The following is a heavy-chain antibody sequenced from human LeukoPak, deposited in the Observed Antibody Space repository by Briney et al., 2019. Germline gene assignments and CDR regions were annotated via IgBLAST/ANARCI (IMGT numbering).Heavy chain of an antibody. CDR3: ARRGSSSSGDAFDI. CDR1: GGSISSYY. Sequence: SETLSLTCTVSGGSISSYYWSWIRQPAGKGLEWIGRIYTSGSTNYNPSLKSRVTMSVDTSKNQFSLTLSSVTAADTAVYYCARRGSSSSGDAFDIGGQGTMVTVSS. D-gene: IGHD6-13*01. J-gene: IGHJ3*02. CDR2: IYTSGST. V-gene: IGHV4-4*07.